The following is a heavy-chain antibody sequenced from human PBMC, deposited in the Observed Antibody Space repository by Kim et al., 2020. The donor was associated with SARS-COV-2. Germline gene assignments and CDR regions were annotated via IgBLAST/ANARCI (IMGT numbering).Heavy chain of an antibody. CDR3: ARDPPDSGYDRGDY. D-gene: IGHD5-12*01. J-gene: IGHJ4*02. CDR2: IIPILGIA. Sequence: SVKVSCKASGGTFSSYAISWVRQAPGQGLEWMGRIIPILGIANYAQKFQGRVTITADKSTSTAYMELSSLRSEDTAVYYCARDPPDSGYDRGDYWGQGTLVTVSS. V-gene: IGHV1-69*04. CDR1: GGTFSSYA.